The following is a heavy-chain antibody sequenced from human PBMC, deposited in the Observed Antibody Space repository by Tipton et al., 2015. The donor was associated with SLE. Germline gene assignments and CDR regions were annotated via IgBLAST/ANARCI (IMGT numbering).Heavy chain of an antibody. CDR3: ATGRGSLYFQN. V-gene: IGHV4-4*08. CDR2: VYTSGST. D-gene: IGHD3-10*01. CDR1: GASISSYY. J-gene: IGHJ1*01. Sequence: TLSLTCTVSGASISSYYFNWIRQPPGKDLEWIGYVYTSGSTNYNPLLKSRVTLSVDTSKNQFSLKLTSVTAADTAVYYCATGRGSLYFQNWGQGTLVTVSS.